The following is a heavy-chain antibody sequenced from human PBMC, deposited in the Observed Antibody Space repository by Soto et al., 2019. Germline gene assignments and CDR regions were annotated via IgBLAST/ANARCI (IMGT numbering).Heavy chain of an antibody. J-gene: IGHJ4*02. V-gene: IGHV1-2*02. CDR1: GYTITVHY. Sequence: ASLKGYCKTSGYTITVHYIHWVRQAPEQGPEWMGEIGPETGATRYAQKFQGRVTMTRDMSITTVYMELNSLSPDDTAVYYCGRGRSGQIVVFYWGQGTPVTVFS. CDR3: GRGRSGQIVVFY. CDR2: IGPETGAT. D-gene: IGHD1-26*01.